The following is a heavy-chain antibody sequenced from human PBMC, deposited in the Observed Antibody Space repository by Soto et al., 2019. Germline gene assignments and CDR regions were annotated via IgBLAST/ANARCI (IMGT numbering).Heavy chain of an antibody. CDR1: GGSVSSTTYY. CDR2: IYYSGNT. J-gene: IGHJ1*01. CDR3: ARHLKLIFGSGTQTRRTRLTYFQH. Sequence: SETLSLTCTVSGGSVSSTTYYWGWIRQPPGKGLEWIGSIYYSGNTYYNPSLKSRVTISVDTSKNQFSLKLSSVSAADTAVYYCARHLKLIFGSGTQTRRTRLTYFQHWGQGTLVTVSS. V-gene: IGHV4-39*01. D-gene: IGHD3-10*01.